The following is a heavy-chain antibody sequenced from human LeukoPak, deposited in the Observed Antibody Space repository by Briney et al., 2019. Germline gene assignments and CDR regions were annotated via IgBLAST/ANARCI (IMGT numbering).Heavy chain of an antibody. J-gene: IGHJ4*02. V-gene: IGHV4-61*01. CDR1: GGSFSSGSYY. CDR2: IYYSGST. Sequence: SETLSLTCTVSGGSFSSGSYYWSWIRQPPGKGLEWIGYIYYSGSTNYNPSLKSRVTISVDTSKNQFSLKLSSVTAADTAVYYCASSPNSSLRNYWGQGTLVTVSS. D-gene: IGHD6-13*01. CDR3: ASSPNSSLRNY.